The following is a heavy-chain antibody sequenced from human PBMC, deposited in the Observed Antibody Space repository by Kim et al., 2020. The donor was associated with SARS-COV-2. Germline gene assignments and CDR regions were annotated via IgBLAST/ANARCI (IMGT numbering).Heavy chain of an antibody. D-gene: IGHD5-12*01. CDR2: IYHSGST. J-gene: IGHJ6*02. Sequence: SETLSLTCTVSGYSISSGYYWGWIRQPPGKGLEWIGSIYHSGSTYYNPSLKSRVTISVDTSKNQFSLKLSSVTAADTAVYYCAREPHTGMANSPDYYYYGMDVWGQGTTVTVSS. CDR3: AREPHTGMANSPDYYYYGMDV. V-gene: IGHV4-38-2*02. CDR1: GYSISSGYY.